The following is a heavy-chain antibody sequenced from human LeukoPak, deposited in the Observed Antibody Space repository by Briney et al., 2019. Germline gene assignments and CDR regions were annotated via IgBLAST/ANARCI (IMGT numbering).Heavy chain of an antibody. J-gene: IGHJ4*02. CDR3: ARDRVLLWFGELSG. V-gene: IGHV3-48*01. CDR2: ISSSSSTI. Sequence: GGSLRLSCAASGFTFSSSSMNWVRQAPGKGLEWVSYISSSSSTIYYADSVKGRFTISRDNAKNSLYLQMNSLRAEDTAVYYCARDRVLLWFGELSGWGQGTLVTVSS. CDR1: GFTFSSSS. D-gene: IGHD3-10*01.